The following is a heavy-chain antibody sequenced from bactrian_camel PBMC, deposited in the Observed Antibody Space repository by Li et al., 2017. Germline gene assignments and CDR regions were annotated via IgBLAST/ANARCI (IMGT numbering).Heavy chain of an antibody. D-gene: IGHD6*01. CDR1: GTTFSLYY. Sequence: HVQLVESGGGLVQPGGSLRLSCAASGTTFSLYYIYWVRQAPGKGLEWVSTINSDGSTHYARSVAGRFTISKDNAKNTLYLHMNSLKPEDTATYYCAAVPSYGGNRCDTVLSEFNYLGQGTQVTVS. CDR3: AAVPSYGGNRCDTVLSEFNY. J-gene: IGHJ4*01. CDR2: INSDGST. V-gene: IGHV3S1*01.